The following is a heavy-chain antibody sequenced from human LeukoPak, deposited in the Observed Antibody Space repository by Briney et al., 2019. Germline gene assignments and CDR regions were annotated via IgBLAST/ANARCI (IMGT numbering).Heavy chain of an antibody. J-gene: IGHJ4*02. CDR3: ARGSYYNSAFDY. D-gene: IGHD3-10*01. CDR1: AFTFSSYS. Sequence: GGSLRLSCAASAFTFSSYSMNWVRQAPGKGLEWVSYISSSSSTIYYADSVRGRFTISRDNAKNSLYLQMNSLRDEDTAVYYCARGSYYNSAFDYWGQGTLITVSS. CDR2: ISSSSSTI. V-gene: IGHV3-48*02.